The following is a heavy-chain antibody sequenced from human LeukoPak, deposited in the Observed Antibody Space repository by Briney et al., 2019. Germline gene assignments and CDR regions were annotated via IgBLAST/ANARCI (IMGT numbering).Heavy chain of an antibody. CDR1: GYTVTEVA. CDR3: TTVYYTLLPGYLNQMDV. D-gene: IGHD3-9*01. J-gene: IGHJ6*04. Sequence: ASVKVSCKVSGYTVTEVAIHWVRQTAEGLEWMGSFHPKDADMIYAQKFQGRVTMTQDTSTDTVYMELSSLRPEDTAIYYCTTVYYTLLPGYLNQMDVWGKGTTVTISS. CDR2: FHPKDADM. V-gene: IGHV1-24*01.